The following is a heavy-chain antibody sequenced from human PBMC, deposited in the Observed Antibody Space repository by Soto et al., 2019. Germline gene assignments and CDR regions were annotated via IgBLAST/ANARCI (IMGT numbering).Heavy chain of an antibody. D-gene: IGHD6-19*01. Sequence: SETLSLTCAVYGGSFSGYYWSWIRQPPGKGLEWIGEINHGGSTNYNPSLKSRVTISVDTSKNQFSLKLSSVTAADTAVYYCARSGWYGSWFDPWGQGTLVTVSS. J-gene: IGHJ5*02. CDR3: ARSGWYGSWFDP. CDR1: GGSFSGYY. CDR2: INHGGST. V-gene: IGHV4-34*01.